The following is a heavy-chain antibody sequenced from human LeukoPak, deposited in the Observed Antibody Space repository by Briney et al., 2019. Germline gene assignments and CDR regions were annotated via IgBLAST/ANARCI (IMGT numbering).Heavy chain of an antibody. CDR1: GYTLTELS. Sequence: ASVKASCKVSGYTLTELSMHWVRQAPGKGLEWMGGFDPEDGETIYAQKFQGRVTITADESTSTAYMELSSLRSEDTAVYYCAREIGYYGSGSSFDYWGQGTLVTVSS. V-gene: IGHV1-24*01. J-gene: IGHJ4*02. CDR2: FDPEDGET. CDR3: AREIGYYGSGSSFDY. D-gene: IGHD3-10*01.